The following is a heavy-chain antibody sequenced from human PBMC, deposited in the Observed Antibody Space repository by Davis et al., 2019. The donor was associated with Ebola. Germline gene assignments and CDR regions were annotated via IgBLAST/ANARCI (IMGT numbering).Heavy chain of an antibody. CDR3: ARVRGDCSSASCLYYSYSMDV. Sequence: MPSETLSLTCTVPGGSISSGDYYWSWIRQPPGKGLEWIGYIYYSGNTYYNPSLKSRVTVSVDTSKNQFSLKLNSVTAADTAVYYCARVRGDCSSASCLYYSYSMDVWGKGTSVTVSS. CDR1: GGSISSGDYY. V-gene: IGHV4-30-4*01. J-gene: IGHJ6*03. CDR2: IYYSGNT. D-gene: IGHD2-2*01.